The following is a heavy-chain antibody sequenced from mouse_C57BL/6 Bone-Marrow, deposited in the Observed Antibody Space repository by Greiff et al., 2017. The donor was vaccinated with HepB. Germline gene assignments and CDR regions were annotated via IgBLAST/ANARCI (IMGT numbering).Heavy chain of an antibody. Sequence: VKLQQPGAELVRPGSSVKLSCKASGYTFTSYWMDWVKQRPGQGLEWIGNIYPSDSETHYNQKFKDKATLTVDKSSSTAYMTLSSLTSEDSAVYYCAYYYGSSHWYFDVWGTGTTVTVSS. CDR3: AYYYGSSHWYFDV. D-gene: IGHD1-1*01. J-gene: IGHJ1*03. V-gene: IGHV1-61*01. CDR2: IYPSDSET. CDR1: GYTFTSYW.